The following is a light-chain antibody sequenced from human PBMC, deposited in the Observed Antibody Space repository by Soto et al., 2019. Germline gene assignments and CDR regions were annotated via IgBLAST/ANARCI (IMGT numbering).Light chain of an antibody. CDR2: GAS. V-gene: IGKV3-20*01. CDR1: QSVSSTY. CDR3: QQSFSTLGWT. Sequence: EVLSTHSPGTLSLSPRERATLSCIACQSVSSTYVAWYQQNPGQTPRLLIYGASRRATGIPDRFSGSGYGTDFILTISSLQPEDFATYYCQQSFSTLGWTFGQGTKVDIK. J-gene: IGKJ1*01.